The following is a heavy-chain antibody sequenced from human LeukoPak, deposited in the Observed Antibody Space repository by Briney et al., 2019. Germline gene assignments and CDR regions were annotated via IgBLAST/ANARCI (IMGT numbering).Heavy chain of an antibody. D-gene: IGHD1-26*01. V-gene: IGHV3-21*01. CDR2: ISSSSSYI. Sequence: GGSLRLSCAASGFTFSSYSMNWVRQAPGKGLEWVSSISSSSSYIYYADSVKGRFTIPRDNAKNSLYLQMNSLRAEDTAVYYCARDSTVGYNWFDPWGQGTLVTVSS. J-gene: IGHJ5*02. CDR1: GFTFSSYS. CDR3: ARDSTVGYNWFDP.